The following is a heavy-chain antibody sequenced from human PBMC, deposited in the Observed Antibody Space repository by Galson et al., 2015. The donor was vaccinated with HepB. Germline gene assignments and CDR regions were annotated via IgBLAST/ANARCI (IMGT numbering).Heavy chain of an antibody. Sequence: KVSCKASGDSISNYVFTWVRQAPGQGLQWMGRVIPMFGTGNDGQKFQGRATVTADEVTSTVYMELSSLRSEDTAVYYCAARRVGGDYYGMDVWGQGTWVTVSS. CDR1: GDSISNYV. D-gene: IGHD1-26*01. CDR2: VIPMFGTG. J-gene: IGHJ6*02. V-gene: IGHV1-69*15. CDR3: AARRVGGDYYGMDV.